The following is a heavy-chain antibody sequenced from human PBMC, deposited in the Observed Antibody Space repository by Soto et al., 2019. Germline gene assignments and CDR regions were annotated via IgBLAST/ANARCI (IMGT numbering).Heavy chain of an antibody. Sequence: GGSLRLSCAASGFTFSSYAMSWVRQAPGKGLEWVSAISGSGGSTYYADSVKGRFTISRDNSKNTLYLQMNSLRAEDTAVYYCAKWGSDIVVVVAATTYYYYMDVWGKGTTVTVSS. J-gene: IGHJ6*03. CDR3: AKWGSDIVVVVAATTYYYYMDV. CDR1: GFTFSSYA. V-gene: IGHV3-23*01. D-gene: IGHD2-15*01. CDR2: ISGSGGST.